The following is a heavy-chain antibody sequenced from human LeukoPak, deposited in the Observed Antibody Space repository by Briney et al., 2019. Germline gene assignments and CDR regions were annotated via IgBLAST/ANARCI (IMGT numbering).Heavy chain of an antibody. CDR2: ISYDGSNK. CDR1: GFTFSSYA. D-gene: IGHD3-10*01. CDR3: TRDRGFFDY. J-gene: IGHJ4*02. Sequence: GGSLRLSCAASGFTFSSYAMHWVRQAPGKGLEWVAVISYDGSNKYYADSVKGRFTISRDNSKNTLYLQMNSLRAEDTAVYFCTRDRGFFDYWGQGTLVAVSS. V-gene: IGHV3-30-3*01.